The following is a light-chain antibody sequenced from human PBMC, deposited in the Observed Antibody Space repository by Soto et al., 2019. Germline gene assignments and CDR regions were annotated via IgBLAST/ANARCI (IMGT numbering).Light chain of an antibody. Sequence: DIQMTQSPSTLSASVGDRVTITCRASQSINNWLAWYQQKPGKVPKLLIYATSSLHSGVPSRFSGSGSGTDFTLSISSLQPEDFATYYCQQTHSLPLSFGPGAKVDI. CDR1: QSINNW. V-gene: IGKV1-12*01. J-gene: IGKJ3*01. CDR3: QQTHSLPLS. CDR2: ATS.